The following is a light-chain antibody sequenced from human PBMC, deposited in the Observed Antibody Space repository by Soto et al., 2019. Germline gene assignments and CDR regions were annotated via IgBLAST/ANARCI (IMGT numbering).Light chain of an antibody. J-gene: IGLJ2*01. CDR1: SSNIGAGYD. V-gene: IGLV1-40*01. Sequence: QSVLTQPPSVSGAPGQRVTISCTGSSSNIGAGYDVHWYQQLPGTARKLLIYGNSNRPSGVPDRFSGSKSGTSASLAITALQAEDEADYYCQSYDSSPRGVVFGGGTKVTVL. CDR2: GNS. CDR3: QSYDSSPRGVV.